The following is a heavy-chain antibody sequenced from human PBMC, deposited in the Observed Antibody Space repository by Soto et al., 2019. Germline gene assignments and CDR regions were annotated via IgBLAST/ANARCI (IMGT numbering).Heavy chain of an antibody. CDR2: IYYSEST. CDR1: GGSISSGDYY. V-gene: IGHV4-30-4*01. CDR3: ARGEVGRNAFDI. D-gene: IGHD2-2*01. J-gene: IGHJ3*02. Sequence: SETLSLTCTVSGGSISSGDYYWSWIRQPPGRGLEWIGYIYYSESTYCNPSLQSRLTISVDTSTNQFSLKLSSVTVADTAMYYCARGEVGRNAFDIWGQGTMVTVSS.